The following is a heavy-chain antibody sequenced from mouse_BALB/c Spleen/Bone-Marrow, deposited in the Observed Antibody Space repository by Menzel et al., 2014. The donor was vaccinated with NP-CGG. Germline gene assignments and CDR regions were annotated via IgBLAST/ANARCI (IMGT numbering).Heavy chain of an antibody. J-gene: IGHJ2*01. V-gene: IGHV1-82*01. D-gene: IGHD1-1*01. CDR3: ARDYYGSSYDC. CDR1: GYAFSSSW. Sequence: QVQLQQSGPELVKPGASVKISCKASGYAFSSSWMNWVKQRPGQGLEWIGRIYPGDGDTNYNGKFKGKATLTADKSSSTAYMQLSSLTSVDSAVDFCARDYYGSSYDCWGQGTTLTVSS. CDR2: IYPGDGDT.